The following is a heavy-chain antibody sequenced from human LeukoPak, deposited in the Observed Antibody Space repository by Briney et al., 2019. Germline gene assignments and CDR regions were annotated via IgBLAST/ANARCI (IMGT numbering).Heavy chain of an antibody. Sequence: GGSLRLSCAASGFTFSSYSMNWVRQAPGKGLEWVSYISSSSSTIYYADSVKGRFTISRDNAKNSLYLQMNSLRAEDTAVYYCAGTPLTTVTWVDYWGQGTLVTVSS. CDR3: AGTPLTTVTWVDY. CDR2: ISSSSSTI. J-gene: IGHJ4*02. V-gene: IGHV3-48*04. CDR1: GFTFSSYS. D-gene: IGHD4-17*01.